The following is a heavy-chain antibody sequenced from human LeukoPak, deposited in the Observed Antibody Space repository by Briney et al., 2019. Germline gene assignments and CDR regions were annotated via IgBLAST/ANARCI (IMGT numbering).Heavy chain of an antibody. D-gene: IGHD6-6*01. J-gene: IGHJ4*02. V-gene: IGHV3-33*01. Sequence: GGSLRLSCAASGFTFSSYGMPWVRQAPGKGLEWVAVIWYDGSNKYYADSVKGRFTISRDNSKNTLYLQMNSLRAEDTAVYYCARDRRRNSSSFYFDHWGQGTLVTVSS. CDR2: IWYDGSNK. CDR3: ARDRRRNSSSFYFDH. CDR1: GFTFSSYG.